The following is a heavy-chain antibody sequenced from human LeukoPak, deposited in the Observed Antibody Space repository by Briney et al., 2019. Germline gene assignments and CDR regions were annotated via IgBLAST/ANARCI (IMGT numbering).Heavy chain of an antibody. V-gene: IGHV3-23*01. Sequence: GRSLRLSCAASGFTFDDYAMHWVRQAPGKGLEWVSAISGSGGSTYYADSVKGRFTISRDNSKNTLYLQMNSLRAEDTAVYYCAKGGEWPNYYFDYWGQGTLVTVSS. D-gene: IGHD3-10*01. J-gene: IGHJ4*02. CDR2: ISGSGGST. CDR3: AKGGEWPNYYFDY. CDR1: GFTFDDYA.